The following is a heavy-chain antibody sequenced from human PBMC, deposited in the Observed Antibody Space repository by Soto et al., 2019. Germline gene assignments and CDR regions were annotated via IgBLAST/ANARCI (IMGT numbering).Heavy chain of an antibody. V-gene: IGHV3-9*01. CDR1: GFTFDDYA. CDR3: AKGYNSGLYDY. Sequence: PGGSLRLSCAASGFTFDDYAMHWVRQAPGKGLEWVFGISWNSGSIGYADSVKGRFTISRDNAKNSLYLQMNSLRAEDTALYYCAKGYNSGLYDYWGQGTLVTVSS. CDR2: ISWNSGSI. D-gene: IGHD6-19*01. J-gene: IGHJ4*02.